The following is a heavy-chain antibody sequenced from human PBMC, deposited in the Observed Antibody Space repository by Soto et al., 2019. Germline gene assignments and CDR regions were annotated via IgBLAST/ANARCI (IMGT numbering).Heavy chain of an antibody. J-gene: IGHJ4*02. CDR1: GFTFSTYV. CDR3: ATYCYTNRCFPHGHGY. Sequence: GGSLRLSCAASGFTFSTYVMTWVRQAPGKGLEWVSALSGRGDYIYYADSVKGRFTISRDNSKNTLYLQMNSLRAEDTALYYCATYCYTNRCFPHGHGYWGQGTLVTVSS. D-gene: IGHD3-16*02. CDR2: LSGRGDYI. V-gene: IGHV3-23*01.